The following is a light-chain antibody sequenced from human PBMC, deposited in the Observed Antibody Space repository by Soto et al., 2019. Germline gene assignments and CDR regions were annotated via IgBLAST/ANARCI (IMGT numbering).Light chain of an antibody. Sequence: GDRVPITCRASQTISNYLNWYQQRPGKAPQLLIYAASSLQSGVPSRFSGSGSGTDFTLTISSLQPEDFATYYCQQSYTTPLTFGGGTRVEIK. CDR3: QQSYTTPLT. CDR1: QTISNY. V-gene: IGKV1-39*01. CDR2: AAS. J-gene: IGKJ4*01.